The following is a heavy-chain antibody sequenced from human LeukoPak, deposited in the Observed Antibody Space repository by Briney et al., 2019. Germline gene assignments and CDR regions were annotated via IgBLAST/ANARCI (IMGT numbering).Heavy chain of an antibody. CDR3: ARGGSK. V-gene: IGHV4-31*03. J-gene: IGHJ4*02. D-gene: IGHD3-16*01. Sequence: SETLSLTCTVSGDSISSGGYFWTWIRQHPRKGLEWIGYMYYSGKTFYNPSLKSRVIISIDTSKNQFSLSVSSVTAADTAVYYCARGGSKWGQGTLVTVSS. CDR1: GDSISSGGYF. CDR2: MYYSGKT.